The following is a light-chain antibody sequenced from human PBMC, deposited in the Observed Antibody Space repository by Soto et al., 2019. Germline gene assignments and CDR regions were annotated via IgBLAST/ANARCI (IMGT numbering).Light chain of an antibody. J-gene: IGKJ1*01. CDR3: QQTYSSPVT. CDR2: VAS. CDR1: QTISRY. V-gene: IGKV1-39*01. Sequence: DIQMTQSPSSLSASVGDRVTITCRASQTISRYLNWYQQRPGEAPKLLIYVASTLQSGVPSRFSAGGSGTDFTLTISSLHPEDFATYYCQQTYSSPVTFGQGTRVQVK.